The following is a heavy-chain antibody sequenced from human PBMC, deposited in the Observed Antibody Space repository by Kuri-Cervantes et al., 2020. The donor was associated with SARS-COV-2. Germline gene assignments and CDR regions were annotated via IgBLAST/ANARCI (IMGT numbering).Heavy chain of an antibody. CDR2: IKQDGSEK. CDR3: ARVIRHWSPQYCSSTSCSRWYFDL. CDR1: GLTFSSHW. D-gene: IGHD2-2*01. V-gene: IGHV3-7*01. J-gene: IGHJ2*01. Sequence: ESLKISCAASGLTFSSHWMSWVRQAPGKGLEWVANIKQDGSEKYYVDSVKGRFTISRDNAKNSLYLQMNSLRAEDTAVYYCARVIRHWSPQYCSSTSCSRWYFDLWGRGTLVTVSS.